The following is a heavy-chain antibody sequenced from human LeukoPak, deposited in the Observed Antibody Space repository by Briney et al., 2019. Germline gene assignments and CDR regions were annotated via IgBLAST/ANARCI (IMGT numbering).Heavy chain of an antibody. V-gene: IGHV3-30*02. CDR3: AKQAPGTAAYGIMDV. CDR2: IRYDGSNK. Sequence: PGGSLRLSCAASGFTFSSYGMHWVRQAPGKGLEWVAFIRYDGSNKYYADSVKGRFTISRDNSKNTLYLQMNSLRAEDTAVYYCAKQAPGTAAYGIMDVWGKGTTVTISS. CDR1: GFTFSSYG. D-gene: IGHD6-13*01. J-gene: IGHJ6*04.